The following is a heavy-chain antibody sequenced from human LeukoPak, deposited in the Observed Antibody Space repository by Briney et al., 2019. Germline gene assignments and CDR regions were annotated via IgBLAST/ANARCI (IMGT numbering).Heavy chain of an antibody. V-gene: IGHV1-18*01. J-gene: IGHJ5*02. CDR2: INTYKGNK. D-gene: IGHD2-21*02. CDR1: GYTFTDFG. CDR3: VRDQRVGVTAFYRPFDP. Sequence: ASVKVSCKASGYTFTDFGISWVRQAPGQGLEWMGWINTYKGNKNYAQKFQGRFTMTIDTSTRTAYMVLRSLRSDDTAIYYCVRDQRVGVTAFYRPFDPWGQGTSVTVSS.